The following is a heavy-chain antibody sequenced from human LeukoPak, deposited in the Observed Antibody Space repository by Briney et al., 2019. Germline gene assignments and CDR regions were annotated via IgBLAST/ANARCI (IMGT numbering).Heavy chain of an antibody. V-gene: IGHV4-38-2*02. J-gene: IGHJ4*02. Sequence: PSETLSLTCTVSGYSIGSGYFWGWIRQPPGKGLEWIGTIYNSGSTYYNASLESRVTISVDTSKNQFSLKLSSVTAADTAVYYCARDGMGYDFWSGYFRVPYFDYWGQGTLVTVSS. CDR1: GYSIGSGYF. CDR3: ARDGMGYDFWSGYFRVPYFDY. D-gene: IGHD3-3*01. CDR2: IYNSGST.